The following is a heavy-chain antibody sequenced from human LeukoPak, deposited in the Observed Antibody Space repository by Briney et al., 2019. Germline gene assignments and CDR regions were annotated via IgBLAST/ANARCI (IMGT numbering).Heavy chain of an antibody. CDR2: IKSKPDGGTP. D-gene: IGHD3-22*01. Sequence: GGSLRLSCAASGLSFSNAWMSWVRQAPGKGLEWVGRIKSKPDGGTPDYAAPVKGRFTISRDDSKYTLYLQMNSLKTEDTAVYFCSTEMYYSATSGYYFHYWGQGTLVPVSS. V-gene: IGHV3-15*01. CDR1: GLSFSNAW. J-gene: IGHJ4*02. CDR3: STEMYYSATSGYYFHY.